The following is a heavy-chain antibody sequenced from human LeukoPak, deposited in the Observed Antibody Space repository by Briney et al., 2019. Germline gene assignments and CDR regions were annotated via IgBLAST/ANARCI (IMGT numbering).Heavy chain of an antibody. CDR3: ASGTTVTAFYYYYYMDV. CDR2: INHSGST. D-gene: IGHD4-17*01. J-gene: IGHJ6*03. CDR1: GGSFSGYY. Sequence: SETLSLTCAVYGGSFSGYYWSWIRQPPGKGLEWIGEINHSGSTNYNPSLKSRVTISVDTSKNQFSLKLSSVTAADTAVYYCASGTTVTAFYYYYYMDVWGKGTPVTVSS. V-gene: IGHV4-34*01.